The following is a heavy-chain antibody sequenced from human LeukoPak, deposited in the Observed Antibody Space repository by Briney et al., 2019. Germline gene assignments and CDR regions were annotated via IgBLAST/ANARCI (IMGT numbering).Heavy chain of an antibody. CDR2: ISGSSSYI. D-gene: IGHD3-3*01. CDR1: GFTFSSYS. CDR3: ARASYYDFWSGYYNY. J-gene: IGHJ4*02. V-gene: IGHV3-21*01. Sequence: PGGSLRLSCAASGFTFSSYSMNWVRQAPGKGLEWVSSISGSSSYIYYADSVKGRFTISRDNAKNSLYLQMNSLRAEDTAVYYCARASYYDFWSGYYNYWGQGTLVTVSS.